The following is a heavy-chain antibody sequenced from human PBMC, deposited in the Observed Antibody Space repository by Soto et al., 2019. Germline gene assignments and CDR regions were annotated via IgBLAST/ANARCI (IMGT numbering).Heavy chain of an antibody. Sequence: QVQLQESGPGLVKPSQTLSLTCTVSGGSISSGGYYWTWIRQHPGKGLEWIGYIYYSGSTYYNPPLKSRVTMSVATSKIQFSLKLSSVTAAATAVYYCARVCGGDCHYGMDVWGQGTTVTVSS. CDR3: ARVCGGDCHYGMDV. J-gene: IGHJ6*02. D-gene: IGHD2-21*02. V-gene: IGHV4-31*03. CDR1: GGSISSGGYY. CDR2: IYYSGST.